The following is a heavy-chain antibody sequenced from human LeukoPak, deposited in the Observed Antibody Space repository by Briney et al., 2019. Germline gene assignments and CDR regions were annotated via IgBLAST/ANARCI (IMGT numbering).Heavy chain of an antibody. D-gene: IGHD3-16*01. Sequence: ASVKVSCKASGYTFTSYGISWVRQAPGQGLEWMGWISAYNGNTNYAQKLQGRVTMTTDTSTSTAYMELRSLRSDDTSVYYCTRDLGGRGMFDPWGQGTLVSVSS. J-gene: IGHJ5*02. CDR2: ISAYNGNT. CDR3: TRDLGGRGMFDP. CDR1: GYTFTSYG. V-gene: IGHV1-18*01.